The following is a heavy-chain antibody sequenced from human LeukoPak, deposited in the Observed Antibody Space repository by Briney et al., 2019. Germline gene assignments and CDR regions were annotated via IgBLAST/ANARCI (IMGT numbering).Heavy chain of an antibody. D-gene: IGHD2-2*01. J-gene: IGHJ4*02. V-gene: IGHV1-2*02. CDR2: TNPSTGGT. CDR1: GSTFTGSY. CDR3: ARGGAFCSITTCHEFDH. Sequence: GASVKVSCKTSGSTFTGSYLHWVRLVPGQGLEWMGWTNPSTGGTKSAQQFEGRVTMTRDTSNTTGYLELRSLRLDDTATYYCARGGAFCSITTCHEFDHWGQGTLVIVSS.